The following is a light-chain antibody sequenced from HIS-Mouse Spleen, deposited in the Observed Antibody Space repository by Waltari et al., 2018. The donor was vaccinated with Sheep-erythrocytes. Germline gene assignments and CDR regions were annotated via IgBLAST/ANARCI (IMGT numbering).Light chain of an antibody. Sequence: DIVMTQSPLSLPVTPAAPASISCRPCQSLLHSNGYNYFDWYLQKPGQSPQLLIYLGSNRASGVPDRFSGSGSGTDFTLKISRVEAEDVGVYYCMQALQTPIFTFGPGTKVDIK. CDR1: QSLLHSNGYNY. CDR3: MQALQTPIFT. V-gene: IGKV2-28*01. J-gene: IGKJ3*01. CDR2: LGS.